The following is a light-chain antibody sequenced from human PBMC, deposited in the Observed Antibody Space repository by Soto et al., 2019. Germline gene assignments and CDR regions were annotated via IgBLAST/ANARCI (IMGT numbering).Light chain of an antibody. CDR2: GHN. CDR1: YSNIGAGYE. CDR3: CSYTASDMWV. J-gene: IGLJ3*02. V-gene: IGLV1-40*01. Sequence: QSVLTQPPSVSGAPGQSVTISCTGSYSNIGAGYEVHWYQQIPGTAPKLLISGHNNRPSGVPDRFSGSKSGNTASLTISGLQAEDEADYYCCSYTASDMWVFGGGTKLTVL.